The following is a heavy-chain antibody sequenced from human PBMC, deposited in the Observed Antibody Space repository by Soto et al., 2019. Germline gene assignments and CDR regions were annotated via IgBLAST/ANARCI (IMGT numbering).Heavy chain of an antibody. V-gene: IGHV1-2*04. CDR3: ARVKERSKCSSTSCYTYYGMDV. Sequence: ASVKVSCKASGYTFTGYYMHWVRQAPGQGLEWMGWINPNSGGTNYAQKFQGWVTMTRDTSISTAYMELSRLRSDDTAVYYCARVKERSKCSSTSCYTYYGMDVWGQGTTVTVSS. D-gene: IGHD2-2*02. J-gene: IGHJ6*02. CDR1: GYTFTGYY. CDR2: INPNSGGT.